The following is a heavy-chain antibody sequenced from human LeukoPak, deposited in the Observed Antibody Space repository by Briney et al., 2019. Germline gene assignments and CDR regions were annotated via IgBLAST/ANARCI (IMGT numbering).Heavy chain of an antibody. J-gene: IGHJ4*02. D-gene: IGHD3-9*01. CDR3: AKRGDYVILPGYYDSDY. Sequence: GASLRLSCAASGFIFSNYAMSWVRQAPGKGLEWVSAITGSDGITYYADSVKGRFTISRDNSKNTLYLQVNSLRAEDKAIYYWAKRGDYVILPGYYDSDYWGQGTLVTVSS. CDR1: GFIFSNYA. CDR2: ITGSDGIT. V-gene: IGHV3-23*01.